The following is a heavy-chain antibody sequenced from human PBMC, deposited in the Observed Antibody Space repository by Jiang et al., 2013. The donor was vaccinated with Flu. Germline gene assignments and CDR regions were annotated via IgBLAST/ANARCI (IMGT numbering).Heavy chain of an antibody. CDR3: ARSISFCRGGNCYSDWYFDL. V-gene: IGHV4-59*01. J-gene: IGHJ2*01. D-gene: IGHD2-15*01. CDR2: ISYRGNT. CDR1: GGSTSSDY. Sequence: GSGLVKPSETLSLTCTVSGGSTSSDYWSWVRQPPGKGLEWIGYISYRGNTKYNPSLKSRVTISIDTSKNHFSLKLTSVTPADTAVYYCARSISFCRGGNCYSDWYFDLWGRGTQVSVSS.